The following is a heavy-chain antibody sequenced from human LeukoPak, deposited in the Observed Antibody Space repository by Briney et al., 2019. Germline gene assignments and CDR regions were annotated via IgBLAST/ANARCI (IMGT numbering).Heavy chain of an antibody. CDR3: APEGGYSYDY. CDR1: GFTFSSYW. Sequence: GGSLRLSCAASGFTFSSYWMHWVRQAPGKGLVWVSRISDGNTTSYADFVKGRFTISRDNAKNTLYLQMNSLRAEDTAVYYCAPEGGYSYDYWGQGTLVTVSS. V-gene: IGHV3-74*01. CDR2: ISDGNTT. J-gene: IGHJ4*02. D-gene: IGHD5-18*01.